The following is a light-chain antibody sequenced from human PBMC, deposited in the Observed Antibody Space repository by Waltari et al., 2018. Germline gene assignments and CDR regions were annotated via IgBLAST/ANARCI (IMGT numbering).Light chain of an antibody. Sequence: QSALTPPASVSGSPGQLITISCTGTSSAVGGYNYVSWYQQHPGNAPKLMIYDVSNRPSGVSNRFSGSKSGNTASLTISGLQAKDEADYYCSSDTSSSTPWVFGGGTKLTVL. CDR3: SSDTSSSTPWV. CDR2: DVS. CDR1: SSAVGGYNY. V-gene: IGLV2-14*01. J-gene: IGLJ3*02.